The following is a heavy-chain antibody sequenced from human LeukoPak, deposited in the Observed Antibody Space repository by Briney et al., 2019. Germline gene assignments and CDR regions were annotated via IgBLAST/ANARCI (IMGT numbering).Heavy chain of an antibody. V-gene: IGHV3-11*04. Sequence: PGGSLRLSCAASGFSFSDYYMSWIRQAPGKGLEWISFITSSDTTTYYADSVKGRFTISRDNAKNSLYLQMNSLRAEDTAVYYCARTQDLHYSYWGQGTLVTVSS. CDR1: GFSFSDYY. J-gene: IGHJ4*02. D-gene: IGHD3-10*01. CDR2: ITSSDTTT. CDR3: ARTQDLHYSY.